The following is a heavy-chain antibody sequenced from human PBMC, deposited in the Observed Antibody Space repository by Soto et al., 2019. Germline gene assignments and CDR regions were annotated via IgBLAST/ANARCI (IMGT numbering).Heavy chain of an antibody. V-gene: IGHV3-30-3*01. CDR1: GFTFSSYA. D-gene: IGHD2-2*01. CDR2: ISYDGSNK. J-gene: IGHJ5*02. Sequence: PGGSLRLSCAASGFTFSSYAMHWVRQAPGKGLEWVAVISYDGSNKYYADSVKGRFTISRDNSKNTLYLQMNSLRAEDTAVYYCARSTPLCLFNWFDPWGKGSLFRVPS. CDR3: ARSTPLCLFNWFDP.